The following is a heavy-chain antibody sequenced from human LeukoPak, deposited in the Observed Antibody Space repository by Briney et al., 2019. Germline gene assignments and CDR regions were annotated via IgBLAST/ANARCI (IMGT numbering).Heavy chain of an antibody. CDR1: GYTFTSYG. CDR2: ISAYNGNT. J-gene: IGHJ6*02. Sequence: ASVTVSCKASGYTFTSYGISWVRQAPGQGLEWMGWISAYNGNTNYAQKLQGRVTMTTDTSTSTAYMELRSLRSDNTAVYYCARDGARDSSSWYSELGYYYYGMDVWGQGTTVTVSS. V-gene: IGHV1-18*01. D-gene: IGHD6-13*01. CDR3: ARDGARDSSSWYSELGYYYYGMDV.